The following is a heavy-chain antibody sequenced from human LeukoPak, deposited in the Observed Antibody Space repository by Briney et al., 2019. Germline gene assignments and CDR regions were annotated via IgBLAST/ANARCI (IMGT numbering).Heavy chain of an antibody. D-gene: IGHD6-19*01. CDR2: INVGNGDT. Sequence: ASVKVSCKASGYTFSTYAMHWVRQAPGQRLEWMGWINVGNGDTKYSQKFQGRVTITRDTSASTAYMELRGLRSEDTAVYYCARDSSGWYDYFFDCWGQGTLVTVSS. J-gene: IGHJ4*02. CDR3: ARDSSGWYDYFFDC. V-gene: IGHV1-3*01. CDR1: GYTFSTYA.